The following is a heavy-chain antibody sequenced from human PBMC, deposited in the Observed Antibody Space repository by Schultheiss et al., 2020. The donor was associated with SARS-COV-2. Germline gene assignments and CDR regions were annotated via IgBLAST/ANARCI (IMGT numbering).Heavy chain of an antibody. V-gene: IGHV3-7*03. Sequence: GESLKISCAASGFTFSDYYMSWIRQAPGKGLEWVANIKQDGSEKYYVDSVKGRFTISRDNSKNTLYLQMNSLRAEDTAVYYCARAIYEYYFDSWGQGTLVTVSS. J-gene: IGHJ4*02. CDR3: ARAIYEYYFDS. CDR1: GFTFSDYY. D-gene: IGHD2-2*02. CDR2: IKQDGSEK.